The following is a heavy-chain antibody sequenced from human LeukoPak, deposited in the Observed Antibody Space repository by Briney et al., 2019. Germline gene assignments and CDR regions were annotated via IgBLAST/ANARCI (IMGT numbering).Heavy chain of an antibody. CDR3: AKDRAYPNDVFDM. V-gene: IGHV3-48*01. Sequence: GGSLRLSCAASGFTFSSYGMTWVRQAPGKGLDWVAYISSSSSTIYYADSVKGRFTISRDTSTSTLFLQMNSLRADATALYYCAKDRAYPNDVFDMWGQGTMATAS. D-gene: IGHD2-21*01. CDR1: GFTFSSYG. J-gene: IGHJ3*02. CDR2: ISSSSSTI.